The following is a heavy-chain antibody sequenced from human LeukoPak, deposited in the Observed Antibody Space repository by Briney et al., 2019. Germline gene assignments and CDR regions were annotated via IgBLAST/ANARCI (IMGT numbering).Heavy chain of an antibody. V-gene: IGHV3-30*02. CDR2: MRYDGSNK. J-gene: IGHJ3*02. D-gene: IGHD7-27*01. CDR1: GFTFSSYA. CDR3: AKLKGSWGIYDAFDI. Sequence: GGSLRLSCAASGFTFSSYAMHWVRQAPGPGLEWVAFMRYDGSNKYYADSVKGRFTISRDNSKNTLYLQMNSLRAEDTAVYYCAKLKGSWGIYDAFDIWGQGTMVTVSS.